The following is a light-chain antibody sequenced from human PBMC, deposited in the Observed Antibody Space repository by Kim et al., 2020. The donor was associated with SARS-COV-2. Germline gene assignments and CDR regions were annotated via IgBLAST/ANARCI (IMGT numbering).Light chain of an antibody. Sequence: QSALTQPASVSGSHGQSITISCTGANSDIGGYNSVSWYQQHPGKTPKLMIYDVSKRPSGVSDRFSGSKSGYTASLTISGLQAEDEADYYCSSYTRSSTLVFGGGTQRTVL. J-gene: IGLJ2*01. CDR2: DVS. CDR3: SSYTRSSTLV. CDR1: NSDIGGYNS. V-gene: IGLV2-14*03.